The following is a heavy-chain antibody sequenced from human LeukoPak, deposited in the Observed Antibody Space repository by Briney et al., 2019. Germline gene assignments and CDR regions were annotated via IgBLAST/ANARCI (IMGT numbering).Heavy chain of an antibody. D-gene: IGHD3-22*01. CDR3: ATYSSLNRREFQY. V-gene: IGHV3-7*01. CDR2: INQGGSEK. Sequence: GGSLRLSCAASGFTFSSYWMSWVRQAPGKGLEWVANINQGGSEKNYVDSVKGRFTISRDNAKNSLYLQMNSLRAEDTAVYYCATYSSLNRREFQYWGQGTLLTVSS. J-gene: IGHJ1*01. CDR1: GFTFSSYW.